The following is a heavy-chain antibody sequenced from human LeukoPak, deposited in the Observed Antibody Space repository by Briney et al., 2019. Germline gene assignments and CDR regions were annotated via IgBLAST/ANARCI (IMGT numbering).Heavy chain of an antibody. CDR1: GFTFSSXA. D-gene: IGHD6-6*01. V-gene: IGHV3-30-3*01. CDR3: ARDREQLGFRH. Sequence: GRSXXXXXXASGFTFSSXAXXXVRQAPGKGXXXXAVISYDGSNKYYADSVKGRFTISRDNSKNTLYLQMNSLRAEDTAVYYCARDREQLGFRHWGQGTLVTVSS. CDR2: ISYDGSNK. J-gene: IGHJ1*01.